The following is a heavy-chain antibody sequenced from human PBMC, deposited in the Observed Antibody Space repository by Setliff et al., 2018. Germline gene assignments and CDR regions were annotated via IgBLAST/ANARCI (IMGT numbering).Heavy chain of an antibody. CDR3: ARSVVYSGSYLAFDY. Sequence: ASVKVSCKASGYTFTTYYMHRVRQAPGQGLEWMGIINPIGGGTGYAEKFQGRVTMTRDTSTSTVYMQLSSLRFEDTAVYYCARSVVYSGSYLAFDYWGQGTLVTVSS. D-gene: IGHD1-26*01. CDR1: GYTFTTYY. CDR2: INPIGGGT. J-gene: IGHJ4*02. V-gene: IGHV1-46*01.